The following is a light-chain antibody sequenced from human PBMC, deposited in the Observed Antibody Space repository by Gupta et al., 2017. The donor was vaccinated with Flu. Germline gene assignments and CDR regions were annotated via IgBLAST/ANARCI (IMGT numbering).Light chain of an antibody. J-gene: IGKJ1*01. Sequence: DIQMTQSPSSLSASVGDRVTITCRASQGIRNDLGWYQQKPGKAPKRLIYAASSLQSGVPSRFSGSGSGTEFTLKRRRLQPEEFATDYCRQQNTYPWTFGQGTKVEIK. V-gene: IGKV1-17*01. CDR1: QGIRND. CDR2: AAS. CDR3: RQQNTYPWT.